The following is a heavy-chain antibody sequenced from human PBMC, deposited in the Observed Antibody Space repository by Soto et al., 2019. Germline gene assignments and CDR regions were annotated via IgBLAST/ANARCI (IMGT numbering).Heavy chain of an antibody. CDR3: ARGQHGLDH. Sequence: QVQLLESGGGVVQPGGSLRLSCAVSGFTLSSCAMRWVRQPPGKGLEWVAGVSNDGRNKFYADSVRGRFTISRDNSKNTLYLEMDSLRVEDTAVFYCARGQHGLDHWGQGRLVLVSP. CDR2: VSNDGRNK. V-gene: IGHV3-30-3*01. CDR1: GFTLSSCA. D-gene: IGHD2-8*01. J-gene: IGHJ4*02.